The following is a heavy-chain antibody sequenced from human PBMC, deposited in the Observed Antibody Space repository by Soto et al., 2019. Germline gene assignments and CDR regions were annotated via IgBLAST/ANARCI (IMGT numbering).Heavy chain of an antibody. J-gene: IGHJ5*02. V-gene: IGHV4-4*07. CDR1: GGSMSNYY. CDR3: ARGQRFSAWFAP. CDR2: VYSSGGT. Sequence: PSETLSLTCIVSGGSMSNYYWTWIRQPAGKGLEWIGRVYSSGGTHYNPSLKSRVTISLDTSKNQFSLRLVSVTAADTAMYYCARGQRFSAWFAPWGQGTWVTVSS. D-gene: IGHD3-3*01.